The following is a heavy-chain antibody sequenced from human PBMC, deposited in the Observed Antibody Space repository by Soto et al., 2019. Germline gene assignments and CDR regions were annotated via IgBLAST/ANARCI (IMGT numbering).Heavy chain of an antibody. CDR1: GCSISSYY. V-gene: IGHV4-59*01. CDR3: ASYDFWSGSAF. J-gene: IGHJ4*02. CDR2: IYYSGST. Sequence: SETLSLTCTVSGCSISSYYWSWIRQPPGKGLEWIGYIYYSGSTNYNPSLKSRVTISVDTSKNQFSLKLSSVTAADTAVYYCASYDFWSGSAFWGQGTLVTVSS. D-gene: IGHD3-3*01.